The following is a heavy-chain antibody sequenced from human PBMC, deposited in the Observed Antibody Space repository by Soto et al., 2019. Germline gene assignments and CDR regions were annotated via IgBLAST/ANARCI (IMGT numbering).Heavy chain of an antibody. V-gene: IGHV3-30-3*01. CDR2: ISYDGSNK. Sequence: SLRLSCAASGFTFSSYAMHWVRQAPGKGLEWVAVISYDGSNKYYADSVKGRFTISRDNSKNTLYLQMNSLRAEDTAVYYCARVPNSSSWYVDYWGQGTLVTVSS. CDR1: GFTFSSYA. CDR3: ARVPNSSSWYVDY. J-gene: IGHJ4*02. D-gene: IGHD6-13*01.